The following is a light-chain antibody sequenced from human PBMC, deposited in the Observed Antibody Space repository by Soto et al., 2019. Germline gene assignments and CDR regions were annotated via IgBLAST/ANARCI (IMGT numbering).Light chain of an antibody. V-gene: IGLV2-23*01. CDR3: CSYAAITTLV. J-gene: IGLJ2*01. CDR1: YSDVGGYNH. Sequence: QSVLTQPASVSGSPGQSITLSCAGTYSDVGGYNHVSWYQHHPDRAPQLLIYEGNKRPSGVSNRFSGSRSGTTASLTISGLQAEDEAEYFCCSYAAITTLVFGGGTKVTVL. CDR2: EGN.